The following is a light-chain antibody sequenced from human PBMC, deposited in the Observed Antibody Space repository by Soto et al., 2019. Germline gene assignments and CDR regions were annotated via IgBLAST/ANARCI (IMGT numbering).Light chain of an antibody. CDR1: SSDVGGYNY. J-gene: IGLJ2*01. Sequence: QSALTQPASVSGSPGQSITISCTGTSSDVGGYNYVSWYQQHPGKAPKLMIYDVSNRPSGVSNRFSGSKSGNTASLTISGLRAEEEADYYCSSNTTSAPIVVFGGGTNLTAL. CDR3: SSNTTSAPIVV. CDR2: DVS. V-gene: IGLV2-14*01.